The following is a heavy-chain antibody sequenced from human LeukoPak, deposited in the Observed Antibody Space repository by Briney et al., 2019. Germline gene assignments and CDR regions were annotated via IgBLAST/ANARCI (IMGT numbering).Heavy chain of an antibody. J-gene: IGHJ3*02. Sequence: SETLSLTCAVYGGSFSGYYWSWIRQPPGKGLEWIGEINHSGSTNYNPSLKSRVTISVDTSKNQFSLKLSSVTAADTAVYYCARLLYYYDSSGYYYAPKAFDIWGQGTMVTVSS. D-gene: IGHD3-22*01. CDR3: ARLLYYYDSSGYYYAPKAFDI. V-gene: IGHV4-34*01. CDR1: GGSFSGYY. CDR2: INHSGST.